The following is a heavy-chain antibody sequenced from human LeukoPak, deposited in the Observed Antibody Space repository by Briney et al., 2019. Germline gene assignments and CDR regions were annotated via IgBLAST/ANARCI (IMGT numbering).Heavy chain of an antibody. V-gene: IGHV3-23*01. D-gene: IGHD2-21*01. CDR3: VGNSIVVIPPPTGEAFDF. CDR1: GFTFSSYA. CDR2: ISGGGTAT. Sequence: PGGSLRLSCAASGFTFSSYAINLVRQAPGKGLDWVSAISGGGTATYYADSVKGRFTISRDNSKNTVYLQMNSLRAEDTAIYYCVGNSIVVIPPPTGEAFDFWGQGTMVTISS. J-gene: IGHJ3*01.